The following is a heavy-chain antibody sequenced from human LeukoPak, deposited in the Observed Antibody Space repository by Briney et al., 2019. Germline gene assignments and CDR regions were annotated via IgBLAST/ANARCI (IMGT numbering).Heavy chain of an antibody. CDR3: AKSILSYYYDSSGYSYFDY. J-gene: IGHJ4*02. D-gene: IGHD3-22*01. CDR2: ISGSGGST. CDR1: GFTFSSYG. Sequence: GGSLRLSCAASGFTFSSYGMHWVRQAPGKGLEWVSAISGSGGSTYYADSVKGRFTISRDNSKNTLYLQMNSLRAEDTAVYYCAKSILSYYYDSSGYSYFDYWGQGTLVTVSS. V-gene: IGHV3-23*01.